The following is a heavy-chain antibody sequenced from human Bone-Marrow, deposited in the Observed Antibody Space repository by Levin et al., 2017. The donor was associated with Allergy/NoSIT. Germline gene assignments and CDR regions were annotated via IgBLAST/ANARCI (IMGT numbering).Heavy chain of an antibody. CDR1: GFSLSTSGVG. D-gene: IGHD6-13*01. Sequence: SGPKRGKKTQTLTLTCTFSGFSLSTSGVGEGGRSQPPGKALEWLALIYWYDDKRHSPSLKSRLTITKDTSKNQVVLTMTNMDPVDTATYYCAHGVIAAAGRAFDYWGQGTLVTVSS. V-gene: IGHV2-5*01. CDR2: IYWYDDK. CDR3: AHGVIAAAGRAFDY. J-gene: IGHJ4*02.